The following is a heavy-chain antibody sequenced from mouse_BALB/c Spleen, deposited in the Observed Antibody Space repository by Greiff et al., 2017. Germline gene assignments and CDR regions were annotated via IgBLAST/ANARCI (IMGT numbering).Heavy chain of an antibody. V-gene: IGHV1-67*01. CDR1: GYTFTDYA. D-gene: IGHD1-1*01. J-gene: IGHJ2*01. Sequence: VQLQQSGPELVRPGVSVKISCKGSGYTFTDYAMHWVKQSHAKSLEWIGVISTYHGNTNYNQKFKGKATMTVDKSSSTAYMELARLTSEDSAIYYCAREGNYYGSSYGYFDYWGQGTTLTVSS. CDR2: ISTYHGNT. CDR3: AREGNYYGSSYGYFDY.